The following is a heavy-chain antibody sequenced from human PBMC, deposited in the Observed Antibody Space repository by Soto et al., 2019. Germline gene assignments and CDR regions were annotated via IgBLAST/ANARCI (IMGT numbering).Heavy chain of an antibody. Sequence: QVQLVESGGGVVQPGRSLRLSCAASGFTFSSYGMHWVRQAPGKGLEWVAVIWYDGSNKYYADSVKGRFTISRDNSKNTLYLQMNRLRAEDTAVYYCASIPNDGDKRRGDFDLWGRGTLVTVSS. CDR3: ASIPNDGDKRRGDFDL. J-gene: IGHJ2*01. D-gene: IGHD4-17*01. CDR2: IWYDGSNK. CDR1: GFTFSSYG. V-gene: IGHV3-33*01.